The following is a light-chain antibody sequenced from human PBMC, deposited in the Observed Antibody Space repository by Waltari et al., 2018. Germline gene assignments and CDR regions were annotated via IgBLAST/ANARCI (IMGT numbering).Light chain of an antibody. J-gene: IGLJ3*02. CDR1: SSDVGGNDY. V-gene: IGLV2-8*01. Sequence: QSALTQFPSASGSPGQSVTISCTGTSSDVGGNDYIPGYQQHPGKAPQVIIYEVYKRPSGVPDRFSGSKSGNTASLTVSGLQAEDEANYYCSSYAGKYVFGGGTKLTVL. CDR3: SSYAGKYV. CDR2: EVY.